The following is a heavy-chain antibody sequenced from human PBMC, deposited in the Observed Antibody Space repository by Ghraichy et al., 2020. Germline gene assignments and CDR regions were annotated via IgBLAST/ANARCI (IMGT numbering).Heavy chain of an antibody. Sequence: GGSLRLSCAASGFSFRSYGMTWVRQAPGKGLEWVANIKIDETEKYYVGSVKGRFTISRDNAKNSLYLQMNSLRAEDTALYYCGRGGPDNSNYAVDIWGQGTMVTVSS. J-gene: IGHJ3*02. CDR1: GFSFRSYG. CDR3: GRGGPDNSNYAVDI. CDR2: IKIDETEK. V-gene: IGHV3-7*03. D-gene: IGHD4-11*01.